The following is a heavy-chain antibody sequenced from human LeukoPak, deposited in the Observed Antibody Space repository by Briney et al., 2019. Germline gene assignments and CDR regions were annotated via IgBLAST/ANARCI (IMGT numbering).Heavy chain of an antibody. CDR2: INHSGST. CDR1: GGSFSGYY. V-gene: IGHV4-34*01. J-gene: IGHJ5*02. D-gene: IGHD2-15*01. CDR3: ARGVGASLSGNWFDP. Sequence: SETLSLTCAVYGGSFSGYYWSWIRQPPGKGLEWIGEINHSGSTNYNPSLKSRVTISVDTSKDQFSLKLSSVTAADTAVYYCARGVGASLSGNWFDPWGQGTLVTVSS.